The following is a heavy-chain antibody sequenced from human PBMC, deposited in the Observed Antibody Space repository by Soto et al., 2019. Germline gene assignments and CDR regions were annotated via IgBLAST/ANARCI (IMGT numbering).Heavy chain of an antibody. CDR2: IWYDGSNK. D-gene: IGHD2-2*01. V-gene: IGHV3-33*01. CDR1: GFTCISYG. Sequence: VGSLRHSCAASGFTCISYGMRWVRQAPGKGLEWVAVIWYDGSNKYYADSVKGRFTISRDNSKNTLYLQMNSLRAEDTAVYYCARGDGSTSCYAGCAFDIWGQGTMVTVSS. CDR3: ARGDGSTSCYAGCAFDI. J-gene: IGHJ3*02.